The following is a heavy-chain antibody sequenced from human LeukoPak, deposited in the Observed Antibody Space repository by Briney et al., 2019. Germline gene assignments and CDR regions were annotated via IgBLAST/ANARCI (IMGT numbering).Heavy chain of an antibody. CDR3: ARGRGEVVVAAWDVFDI. D-gene: IGHD2-15*01. Sequence: SETLSLTCTVSGGAISSYYWSWIRQPPGQGLESIAYMFYSGTTNYNPSLRSRVTISLDTSKNQFSLRLSSVTAADTAVYYCARGRGEVVVAAWDVFDIWGQGTMVTVSS. CDR1: GGAISSYY. J-gene: IGHJ3*02. CDR2: MFYSGTT. V-gene: IGHV4-59*08.